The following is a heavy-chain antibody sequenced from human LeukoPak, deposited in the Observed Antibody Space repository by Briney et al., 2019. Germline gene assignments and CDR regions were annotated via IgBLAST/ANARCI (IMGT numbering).Heavy chain of an antibody. Sequence: GASVKVSCKASGYTFTSYDINWVRQATGQGLEWMGWMNPNSGNTGYAQKFQGRVTITRNTSISTAYMELSSLRAEDTAVYYCARDKRELIAAARGPYHYYYMDVWGKGTTVTVSS. V-gene: IGHV1-8*01. D-gene: IGHD6-13*01. J-gene: IGHJ6*03. CDR2: MNPNSGNT. CDR3: ARDKRELIAAARGPYHYYYMDV. CDR1: GYTFTSYD.